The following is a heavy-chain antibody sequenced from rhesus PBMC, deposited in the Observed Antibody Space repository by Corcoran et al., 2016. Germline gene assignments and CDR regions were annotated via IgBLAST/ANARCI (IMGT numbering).Heavy chain of an antibody. D-gene: IGHD6-13*01. V-gene: IGHV3-8*01. J-gene: IGHJ4*01. CDR3: ARDIPPGYSSWSLGGY. CDR2: INTGVGAT. CDR1: GFTFGSYY. Sequence: EVQLVESGGGLVQPGGSLRLSCTGSGFTFGSYYMYWVRQAPGKGLEWVSAINTGVGATWYTDAVKGRFTSSKENAKNTLYLQMDSLRAEDTAVYYCARDIPPGYSSWSLGGYWGQGVLVTVSS.